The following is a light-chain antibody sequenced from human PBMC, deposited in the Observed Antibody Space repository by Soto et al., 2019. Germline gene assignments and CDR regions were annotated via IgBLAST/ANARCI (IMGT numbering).Light chain of an antibody. CDR2: GAS. Sequence: EIVLTQSPGTLSLSPGDRATLSCRASQSVGTTFLAWYQQKPAQAPRLLIYGASNRATGIPDRFSGSGSGTDFTLSISRLEPEDFAVYFCQQYGSSPRTFGQGTKVDIK. CDR3: QQYGSSPRT. J-gene: IGKJ1*01. V-gene: IGKV3-20*01. CDR1: QSVGTTF.